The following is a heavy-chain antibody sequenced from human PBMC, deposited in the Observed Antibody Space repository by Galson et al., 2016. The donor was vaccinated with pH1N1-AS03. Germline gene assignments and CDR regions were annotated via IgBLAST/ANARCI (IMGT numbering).Heavy chain of an antibody. CDR1: GFSLIAPW. D-gene: IGHD4-11*01. J-gene: IGHJ4*02. CDR3: TRVGRYGNLDF. V-gene: IGHV3-15*01. CDR2: IRTKTTDYST. Sequence: LRLSCAASGFSLIAPWMAWVRQTPGKGMEWVGLIRTKTTDYSTEYAAPVKGRFTISRDDSKNTVYLQVNGLKTEDTAVYYCTRVGRYGNLDFWGQGTLVTVSS.